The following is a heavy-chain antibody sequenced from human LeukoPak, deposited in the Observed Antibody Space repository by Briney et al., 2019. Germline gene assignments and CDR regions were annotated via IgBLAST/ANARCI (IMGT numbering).Heavy chain of an antibody. CDR2: INPDSGGT. V-gene: IGHV1-2*02. CDR3: ARPPGRDGYNRYDY. J-gene: IGHJ4*02. CDR1: GYTFTGYY. Sequence: EASVKVSCKASGYTFTGYYMHWVRRAPGQGLEWVGWINPDSGGTNYAQKFQGRVTMTRDTSISTAYMELSRLTSDDTAVYYCARPPGRDGYNRYDYWGQGTLVTVSS. D-gene: IGHD5-24*01.